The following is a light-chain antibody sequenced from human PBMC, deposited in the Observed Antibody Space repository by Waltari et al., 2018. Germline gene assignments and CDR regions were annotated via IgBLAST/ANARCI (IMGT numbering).Light chain of an antibody. Sequence: ESVLTQPPGTLSLSPGERATRSCRASQSVSSNYLAWYQQRPGQAPRLLFFGASSRATGVPDRFSGSVSGTDFTLTISRLEPEDFAVYFCQQYGGSPTYTFGQGTKLEIK. V-gene: IGKV3-20*01. J-gene: IGKJ2*01. CDR3: QQYGGSPTYT. CDR2: GAS. CDR1: QSVSSNY.